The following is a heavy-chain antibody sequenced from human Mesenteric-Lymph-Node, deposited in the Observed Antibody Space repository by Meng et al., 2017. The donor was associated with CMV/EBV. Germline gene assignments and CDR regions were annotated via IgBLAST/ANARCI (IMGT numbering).Heavy chain of an antibody. V-gene: IGHV4-61*01. CDR2: IYYSARI. CDR1: GASVDTGSYY. J-gene: IGHJ4*02. CDR3: AGGGLEYYFDY. Sequence: SETLSLTCTVSGASVDTGSYYWSWIRQTPGKGLEWIGYIYYSARIESNPSLGSRVTISRDTSKNQFSLKLDFVTAADTDVYYCAGGGLEYYFDYWGQGTLVTVSS. D-gene: IGHD3-3*01.